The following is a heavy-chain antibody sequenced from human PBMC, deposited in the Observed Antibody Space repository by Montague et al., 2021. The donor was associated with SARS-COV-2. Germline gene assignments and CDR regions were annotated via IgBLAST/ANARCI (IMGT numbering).Heavy chain of an antibody. CDR1: GGSISSSHW. V-gene: IGHV4-4*02. CDR2: IYHSGST. D-gene: IGHD3-16*01. CDR3: AREFRTYAYGGQYWYFDL. Sequence: SETLSLTCAVSGGSISSSHWWSWVRQPPGKGLEWIGEIYHSGSTNYNPSLKSRVTISIDKSKNQFSLKLSSVTAADTAVYYCAREFRTYAYGGQYWYFDLWGRGTLVTVSS. J-gene: IGHJ2*01.